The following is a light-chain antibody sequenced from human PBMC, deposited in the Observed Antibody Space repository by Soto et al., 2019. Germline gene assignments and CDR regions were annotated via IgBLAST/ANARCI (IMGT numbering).Light chain of an antibody. CDR2: DAS. CDR3: QQYNSYSRDT. V-gene: IGKV1-5*01. CDR1: QSISSW. J-gene: IGKJ4*01. Sequence: DIQMTQSPSTLSASVGDRVTITCWASQSISSWLAWYQQKPGKAPKLLIYDASSLESGVPSRFSGSGSGTEFTLTISSLQPDDFATYYCQQYNSYSRDTFGGGTKVEIK.